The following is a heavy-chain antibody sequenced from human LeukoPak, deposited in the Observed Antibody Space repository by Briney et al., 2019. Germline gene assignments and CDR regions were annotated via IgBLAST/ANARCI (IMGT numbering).Heavy chain of an antibody. V-gene: IGHV3-7*01. CDR3: AKLWGATGGSAFDI. CDR1: GFTFSSYW. J-gene: IGHJ3*02. D-gene: IGHD1-26*01. CDR2: IKQGGSEK. Sequence: PGGSLRLSCAASGFTFSSYWMSWVRQAPGKGLEWVANIKQGGSEKYYVDSVKGRFTISRDNAKNSLYLQMNSLRAEDTAVYYCAKLWGATGGSAFDIWGQGTMVTVSS.